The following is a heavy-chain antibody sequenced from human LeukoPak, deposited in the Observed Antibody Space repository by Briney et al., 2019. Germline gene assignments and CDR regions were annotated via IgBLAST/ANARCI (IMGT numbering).Heavy chain of an antibody. D-gene: IGHD2-15*01. V-gene: IGHV1-69*04. CDR1: GGTFSSYA. CDR2: IIPILGIA. J-gene: IGHJ5*02. CDR3: ARGVVGKNWFDP. Sequence: SVKVSCKASGGTFSSYANSWVRQAPGQGLEWMGRIIPILGIANYAQKFQGRVTITADKSTSTAYMELSSLRSEDTAVYYCARGVVGKNWFDPWGQGTLVTVSS.